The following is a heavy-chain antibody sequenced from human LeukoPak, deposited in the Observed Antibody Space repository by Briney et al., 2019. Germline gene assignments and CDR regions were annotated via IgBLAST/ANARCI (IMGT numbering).Heavy chain of an antibody. CDR2: MNLDGSEK. CDR1: GFTFTSHW. CDR3: ARGATYCTNGVCYTRFDY. J-gene: IGHJ4*02. D-gene: IGHD2-8*01. V-gene: IGHV3-7*01. Sequence: GGSLRLSCAASGFTFTSHWMSWVRQAPGKGLEWVARMNLDGSEKYYVDSVKGRFTISRDNAKTSLYLEMNSLRAEDTAVYYCARGATYCTNGVCYTRFDYWGQGTLVTVSS.